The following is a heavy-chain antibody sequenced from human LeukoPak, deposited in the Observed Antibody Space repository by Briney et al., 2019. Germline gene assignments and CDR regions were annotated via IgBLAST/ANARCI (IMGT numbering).Heavy chain of an antibody. CDR2: IYYSGST. V-gene: IGHV4-59*05. J-gene: IGHJ4*02. CDR1: GGSNSSYY. D-gene: IGHD1-14*01. CDR3: ARETGSAPFDY. Sequence: SETLSLTCTVSGGSNSSYYWSWIRQPAVKGLEWIGSIYYSGSTYYNPSLKSRVTVSVDTSKNQFSLKLSSVTAADTAVYYCARETGSAPFDYWGQGTLVTVSS.